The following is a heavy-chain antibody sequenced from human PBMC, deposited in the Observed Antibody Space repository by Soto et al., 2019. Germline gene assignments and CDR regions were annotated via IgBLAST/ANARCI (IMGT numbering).Heavy chain of an antibody. CDR3: AREACSGGSCFYFGPEY. CDR1: GGXISSDSYY. CDR2: IPYSGST. V-gene: IGHV4-39*02. D-gene: IGHD2-15*01. Sequence: PSETLXLTCTVSGGXISSDSYYWGWIRQSPEKGLEWIASIPYSGSTYYDSSLKSRVTISVDTSKNTLYLQMNSLRAEDTAVYYCAREACSGGSCFYFGPEYWGQGTLVTVSS. J-gene: IGHJ4*02.